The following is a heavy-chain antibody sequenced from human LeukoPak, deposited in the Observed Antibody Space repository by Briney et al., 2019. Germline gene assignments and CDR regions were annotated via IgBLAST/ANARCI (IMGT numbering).Heavy chain of an antibody. CDR2: IYHSGST. D-gene: IGHD3-16*01. CDR1: GGSISSGGYS. Sequence: SETLSLTCAVSGGSISSGGYSWSWIRQPPGKGLEWIGYIYHSGSTYYNPSLKSRVTISVDRSKYQFSLKLSSVTAADTAVYYCARVSGGGLFDYWGQGTLVTVSS. CDR3: ARVSGGGLFDY. J-gene: IGHJ4*02. V-gene: IGHV4-30-2*01.